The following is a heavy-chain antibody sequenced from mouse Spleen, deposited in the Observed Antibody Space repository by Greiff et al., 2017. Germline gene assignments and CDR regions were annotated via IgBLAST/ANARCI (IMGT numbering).Heavy chain of an antibody. CDR1: GYAFSSSW. Sequence: VQLQQSGPELVKPGASVKISCKASGYAFSSSWMNWVKQRPGKGLEWIGRIYPGDGDTNYNGKFKGKATLTADKSSSTAYMQLSSLTSDDSAVYLCARSEDGLFAYWGQGTLVTVSA. J-gene: IGHJ3*01. V-gene: IGHV1-82*01. D-gene: IGHD2-3*01. CDR3: ARSEDGLFAY. CDR2: IYPGDGDT.